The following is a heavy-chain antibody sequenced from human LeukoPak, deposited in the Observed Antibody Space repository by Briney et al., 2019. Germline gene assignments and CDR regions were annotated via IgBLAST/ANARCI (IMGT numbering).Heavy chain of an antibody. CDR2: IKQDGSEK. Sequence: GGSLRLSCAASGFTFSGYWMSWVRQAPGKGLEWVANIKQDGSEKYYVDSVKGRFTISRDNAKNSLYLQMNSLRAEDTAVYYCARDPSFTFGGVIGYSDYWGQGTLVTVSS. V-gene: IGHV3-7*01. J-gene: IGHJ4*02. D-gene: IGHD3-16*02. CDR1: GFTFSGYW. CDR3: ARDPSFTFGGVIGYSDY.